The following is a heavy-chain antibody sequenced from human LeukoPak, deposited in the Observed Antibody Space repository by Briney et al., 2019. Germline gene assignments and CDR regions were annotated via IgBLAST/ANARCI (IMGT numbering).Heavy chain of an antibody. CDR1: GVSISSYY. Sequence: SETLSLTCTVSGVSISSYYWSWIRQPPGKGLEWIGRIYYSGSAYYNPSLKSRVTISVDTSKIQCSLRLTSVTAADTAVYYGARDEGGDGYNSHFDYWGQGTLVTVSS. J-gene: IGHJ4*02. V-gene: IGHV4-59*05. CDR2: IYYSGSA. D-gene: IGHD5-24*01. CDR3: ARDEGGDGYNSHFDY.